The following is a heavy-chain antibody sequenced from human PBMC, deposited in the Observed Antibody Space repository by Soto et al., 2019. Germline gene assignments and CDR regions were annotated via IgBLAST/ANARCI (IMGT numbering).Heavy chain of an antibody. V-gene: IGHV4-61*08. CDR3: ARVVLDRGLIYGMDV. CDR1: GGSVSSGGYY. D-gene: IGHD3-10*01. J-gene: IGHJ6*02. Sequence: TSETLSLTCPVSGGSVSSGGYYWSWLRQPPGKGLEWIGYIYYSGSTNYNPSLKSRVTISVDTSKNQFSLKLSSVTAADTAVYYCARVVLDRGLIYGMDVWGQGTTVTVSS. CDR2: IYYSGST.